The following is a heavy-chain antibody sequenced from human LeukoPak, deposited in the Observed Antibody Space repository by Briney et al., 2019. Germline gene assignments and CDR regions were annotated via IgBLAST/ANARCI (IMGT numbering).Heavy chain of an antibody. V-gene: IGHV3-23*01. J-gene: IGHJ4*02. Sequence: GSLRLSCAASGFTFSSYAMNWVRQAPGKGLEWVSAISGSGGSTFYADSVRGRFTISRDNSKNTLYLQMNSLRAEDTALYYCAKAYASGTYYIDYWGQGTLVTVSS. D-gene: IGHD3-10*01. CDR1: GFTFSSYA. CDR2: ISGSGGST. CDR3: AKAYASGTYYIDY.